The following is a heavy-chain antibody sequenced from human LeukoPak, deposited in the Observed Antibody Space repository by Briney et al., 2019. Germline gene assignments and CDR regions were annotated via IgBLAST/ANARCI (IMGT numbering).Heavy chain of an antibody. D-gene: IGHD2-15*01. J-gene: IGHJ4*02. CDR3: ATVAGDCSGGRCYLLRFDY. CDR2: IKLDGSTK. Sequence: GGSLRLSCAASGLIFSNYWMSWVRQAPGKGREWVANIKLDGSTKDYVDSVKGRFTISRDNAKNSLYLQMNSLRGDDTAVYYCATVAGDCSGGRCYLLRFDYWGQGTLVTVSS. CDR1: GLIFSNYW. V-gene: IGHV3-7*01.